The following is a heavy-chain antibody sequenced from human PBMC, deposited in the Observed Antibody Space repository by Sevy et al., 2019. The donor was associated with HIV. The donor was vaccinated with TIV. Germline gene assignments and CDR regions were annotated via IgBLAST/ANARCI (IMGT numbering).Heavy chain of an antibody. CDR3: ARDRSGSYYTYYYYYGMDV. J-gene: IGHJ6*02. D-gene: IGHD3-10*01. CDR1: GFTFSSYW. Sequence: GGSLRLSCAASGFTFSSYWMHWVRQAPGKGLVWVSRINSDGSSTSYADSVKGRFTISRDNAKNTLYLQMNSLRAEDTAVYYCARDRSGSYYTYYYYYGMDVWGQGTTVTVSS. CDR2: INSDGSST. V-gene: IGHV3-74*01.